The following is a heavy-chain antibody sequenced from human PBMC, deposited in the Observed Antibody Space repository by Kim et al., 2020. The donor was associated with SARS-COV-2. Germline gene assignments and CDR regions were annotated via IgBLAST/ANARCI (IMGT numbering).Heavy chain of an antibody. J-gene: IGHJ6*02. V-gene: IGHV4-34*01. Sequence: KSRVTISVDTSKNQFSLKLSSVTAADTAVYYCAREPLGYDSSDIYYGMDVWGQGTTVTVSS. D-gene: IGHD3-22*01. CDR3: AREPLGYDSSDIYYGMDV.